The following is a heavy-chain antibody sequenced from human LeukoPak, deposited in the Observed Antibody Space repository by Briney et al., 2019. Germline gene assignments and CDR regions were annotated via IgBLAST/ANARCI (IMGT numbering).Heavy chain of an antibody. J-gene: IGHJ4*02. D-gene: IGHD6-19*01. V-gene: IGHV4-59*08. Sequence: SETLSLTCTVSGGSMSGYYWTWIRQAPGKGLEWIGYIYYSGNISYNPSLRRRVTMSVDTSKNQFSPKLSSVTAADTAVYYCASSARSGWPYYFDYWGQGTLVTVSS. CDR3: ASSARSGWPYYFDY. CDR1: GGSMSGYY. CDR2: IYYSGNI.